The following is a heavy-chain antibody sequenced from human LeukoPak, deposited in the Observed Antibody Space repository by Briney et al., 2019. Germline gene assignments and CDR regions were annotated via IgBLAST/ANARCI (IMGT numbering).Heavy chain of an antibody. CDR2: IRSKANSYAT. Sequence: TGGSLRLSCAASGSTFSGSAMHWVRQASGKGLEWVGRIRSKANSYATAYAASVKGRFTISRDDSKNTAYLQMNSLKTEDTAVYYCTSSSAITMVQGVTKHQPGGWGQGTLVTVSS. V-gene: IGHV3-73*01. J-gene: IGHJ4*02. CDR1: GSTFSGSA. CDR3: TSSSAITMVQGVTKHQPGG. D-gene: IGHD3-10*01.